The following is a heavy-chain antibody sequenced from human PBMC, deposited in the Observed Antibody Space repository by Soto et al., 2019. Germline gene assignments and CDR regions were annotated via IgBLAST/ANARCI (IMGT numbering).Heavy chain of an antibody. V-gene: IGHV3-23*01. Sequence: GGSLRLSFAASGFTFITYAMVWVRQAPGKGLEWVSAISGSGGSTYYADSVKGRFTISRDNSKNTLYLQMNSLRAEDTAVYYCAKAPVDYVWGSYDYWGQGT. D-gene: IGHD3-16*01. CDR1: GFTFITYA. J-gene: IGHJ4*02. CDR2: ISGSGGST. CDR3: AKAPVDYVWGSYDY.